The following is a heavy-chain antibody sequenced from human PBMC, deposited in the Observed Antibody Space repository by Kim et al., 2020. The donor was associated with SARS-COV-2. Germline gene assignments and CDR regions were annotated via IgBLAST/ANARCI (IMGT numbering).Heavy chain of an antibody. CDR3: AREPSSGWNYYCYYYMDV. Sequence: GGSLRLSCAASGFTFSSYEMNWVRQAPGKGLEWVSYISSSGSTIYYADSVKGRFTISRDNAKNSLYLQMNSLRAEDTAVYYCAREPSSGWNYYCYYYMDVWGKGTTVTVSS. CDR2: ISSSGSTI. V-gene: IGHV3-48*03. D-gene: IGHD6-19*01. J-gene: IGHJ6*03. CDR1: GFTFSSYE.